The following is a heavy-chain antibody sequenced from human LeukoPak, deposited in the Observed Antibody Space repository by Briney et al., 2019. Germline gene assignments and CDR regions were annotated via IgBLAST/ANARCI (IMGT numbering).Heavy chain of an antibody. Sequence: PSETLSLTCAVSGYSISSGYYWGWIRQPPGKGLEWIGSIYHSGSTYYNPSLKSRVTISVDTSKNQFSLKLSSVTAADTAVYYCAGYCSSTSCYRGEDYWGHGTLVTVFS. D-gene: IGHD2-2*01. J-gene: IGHJ4*01. CDR3: AGYCSSTSCYRGEDY. CDR1: GYSISSGYY. CDR2: IYHSGST. V-gene: IGHV4-38-2*01.